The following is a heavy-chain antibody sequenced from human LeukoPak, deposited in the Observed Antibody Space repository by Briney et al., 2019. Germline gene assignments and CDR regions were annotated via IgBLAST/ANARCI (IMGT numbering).Heavy chain of an antibody. CDR2: IYPGDSDT. J-gene: IGHJ4*02. V-gene: IGHV5-51*01. CDR1: EYSFTRYW. Sequence: GESLKISCKDSEYSFTRYWISWVRQMPGKGLEWMGIIYPGDSDTRYSPSFQGQVTISADKSTNTAYLQWSSLKASDTAMYYCARQGGSGSYTLTYYFDYWGQGTLVTVSS. D-gene: IGHD1-26*01. CDR3: ARQGGSGSYTLTYYFDY.